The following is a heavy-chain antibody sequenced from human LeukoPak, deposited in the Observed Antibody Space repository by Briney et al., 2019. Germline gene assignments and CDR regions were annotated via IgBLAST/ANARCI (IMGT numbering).Heavy chain of an antibody. V-gene: IGHV3-48*02. CDR1: GFTFTSYS. D-gene: IGHD7-27*01. CDR2: IDSSGSII. CDR3: ARESYWGPSVKGFDY. Sequence: GGSLRLSCAASGFTFTSYSINWVRQAPGKGLEWVSYIDSSGSIIYYADSVKGRFTISRDNAKNSLYLQMNSLRDEDTAVYYCARESYWGPSVKGFDYWGQGTLVTVSS. J-gene: IGHJ4*02.